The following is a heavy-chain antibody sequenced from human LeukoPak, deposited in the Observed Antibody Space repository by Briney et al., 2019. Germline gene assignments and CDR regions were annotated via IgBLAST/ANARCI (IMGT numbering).Heavy chain of an antibody. CDR3: AKARAGDITAAFNY. CDR2: ISGSGGNT. Sequence: PGGSLGLSCAASGFIFSSYAMNWVRQAPGKGLEWVSGISGSGGNTYYADSVKGRFTISRDNSENTLNLQMNSLRAEDTAIYYCAKARAGDITAAFNYWGQGTLVTVSS. J-gene: IGHJ4*02. D-gene: IGHD6-13*01. CDR1: GFIFSSYA. V-gene: IGHV3-23*01.